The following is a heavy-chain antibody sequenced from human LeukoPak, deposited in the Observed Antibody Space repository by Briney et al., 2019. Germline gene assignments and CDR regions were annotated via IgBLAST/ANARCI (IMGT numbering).Heavy chain of an antibody. CDR2: INPNSGGT. V-gene: IGHV1-2*02. D-gene: IGHD6-6*01. CDR3: ARAGEQLAPTDC. J-gene: IGHJ4*02. Sequence: ASVKVSCKASGGTFSSYAISWMRQAPAQGLEWMGCINPNSGGTNYAQKFQGRGTMTMDTSISTAYMELSRLRSDDTAVYYCARAGEQLAPTDCWGPGTLVTVSS. CDR1: GGTFSSYA.